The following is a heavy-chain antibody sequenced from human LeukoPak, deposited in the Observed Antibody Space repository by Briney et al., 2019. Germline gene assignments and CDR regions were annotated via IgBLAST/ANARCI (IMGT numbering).Heavy chain of an antibody. D-gene: IGHD3-10*01. CDR2: ITSSSAYI. CDR3: ARDLFGSGSFYGF. Sequence: GGSLRLSCAASGFTFSTYSTNWVRQAPGKGLEWVSTITSSSAYIYYADSVKGRFTISRDNAKNSLYLQMNSLRAEDTAVYYCARDLFGSGSFYGFWGQGTLVTVSS. V-gene: IGHV3-21*06. J-gene: IGHJ4*02. CDR1: GFTFSTYS.